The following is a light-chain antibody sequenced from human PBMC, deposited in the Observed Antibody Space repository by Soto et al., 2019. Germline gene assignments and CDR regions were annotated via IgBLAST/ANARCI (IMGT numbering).Light chain of an antibody. J-gene: IGKJ2*01. CDR3: QQYGSSPPYN. CDR1: QSVNSNY. Sequence: EIVLKQSPDTMSLSPGDRDTLSCGASQSVNSNYLAWYQHKPGQAPRLLLYGASSRATGVSDRFSGSGSGTDFTLTVSRLEPEDFAVYYCQQYGSSPPYNFGQGTKLEIK. V-gene: IGKV3-20*01. CDR2: GAS.